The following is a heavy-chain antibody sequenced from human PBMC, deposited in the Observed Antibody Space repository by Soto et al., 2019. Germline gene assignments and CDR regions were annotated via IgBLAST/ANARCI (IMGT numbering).Heavy chain of an antibody. D-gene: IGHD4-17*01. Sequence: SVKVSCKTSGGAFGRYSVSWVRQAPGQGLEWIGGVIPAFNTSNYSLKFQGRVAIFADVSTSTVFMELRSLRSEDTALYYCARGDEMTAVTIFEYWGQGTLVTVSS. CDR2: VIPAFNTS. CDR3: ARGDEMTAVTIFEY. V-gene: IGHV1-69*13. CDR1: GGAFGRYS. J-gene: IGHJ4*02.